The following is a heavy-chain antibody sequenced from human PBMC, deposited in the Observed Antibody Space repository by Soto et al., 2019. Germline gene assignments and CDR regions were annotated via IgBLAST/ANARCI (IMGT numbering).Heavy chain of an antibody. J-gene: IGHJ6*02. V-gene: IGHV5-51*01. CDR1: GYSFTSYW. CDR2: IYPGDSDT. Sequence: GESLKISCKGSGYSFTSYWIGWVRQMPGKGLEWMGIIYPGDSDTRYSPSFQGQVTISADKSISTAYLQWSSLKASDTAMYYCARIQTIVSTFHYYYYGMDVWGQGTTVTVSS. CDR3: ARIQTIVSTFHYYYYGMDV. D-gene: IGHD4-4*01.